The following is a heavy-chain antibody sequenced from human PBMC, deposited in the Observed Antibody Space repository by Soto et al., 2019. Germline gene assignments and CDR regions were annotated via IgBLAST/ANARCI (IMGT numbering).Heavy chain of an antibody. V-gene: IGHV3-21*01. CDR3: ARESEDLTSNFDY. J-gene: IGHJ4*02. CDR2: ISSTTNYI. Sequence: GGSLRLSCAASGFTSTRYSMNWVRQAPGKGLEWVSSISSTTNYIYYADSMKGRFTVSRDNAKNSVYLEMNSLSAEDTALYYCARESEDLTSNFDYWGQGTLVTVSS. CDR1: GFTSTRYS.